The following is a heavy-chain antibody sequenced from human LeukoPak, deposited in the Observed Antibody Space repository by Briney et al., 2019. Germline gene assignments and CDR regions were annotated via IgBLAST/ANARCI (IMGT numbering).Heavy chain of an antibody. V-gene: IGHV5-51*01. CDR2: IYPGDSDT. CDR3: ARVTYCSSTSCYHFDY. CDR1: GYSFTSYW. D-gene: IGHD2-2*01. Sequence: GESLKISCKGSGYSFTSYWIGWVRQMPGKGLEWMGIIYPGDSDTRYSPSFQGQVTISADKSISTAYLQWSSLKASDTAMYYCARVTYCSSTSCYHFDYWGQGTLVTVSS. J-gene: IGHJ4*02.